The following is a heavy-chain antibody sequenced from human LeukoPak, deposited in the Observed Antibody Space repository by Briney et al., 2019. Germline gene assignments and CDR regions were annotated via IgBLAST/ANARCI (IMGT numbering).Heavy chain of an antibody. J-gene: IGHJ5*02. V-gene: IGHV1-2*02. CDR3: AREIEYYYDSSGYLGVHWFDP. CDR1: GYTFTGYY. D-gene: IGHD3-22*01. Sequence: ASVKVSCKASGYTFTGYYMHWVRQAPGQGLEWMGWINPNSGGTNYAQKFQGRVTMTRDTSISTAYMELRSLRSDDTAVYYCAREIEYYYDSSGYLGVHWFDPWGQGTLVTVSS. CDR2: INPNSGGT.